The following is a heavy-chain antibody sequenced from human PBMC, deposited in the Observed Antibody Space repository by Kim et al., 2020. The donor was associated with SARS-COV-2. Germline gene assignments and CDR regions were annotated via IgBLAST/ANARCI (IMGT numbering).Heavy chain of an antibody. CDR3: ARGPGGPADY. V-gene: IGHV4-34*01. J-gene: IGHJ4*02. CDR2: NN. D-gene: IGHD2-15*01. Sequence: NNNSNPSLKSRVTISIATSKSQFSLRLSSVTAADTAVYYCARGPGGPADYWGQGTLVTVSS.